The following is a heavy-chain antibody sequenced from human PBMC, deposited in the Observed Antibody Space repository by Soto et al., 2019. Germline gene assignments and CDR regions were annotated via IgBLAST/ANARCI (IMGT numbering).Heavy chain of an antibody. D-gene: IGHD2-21*02. Sequence: GGSLRLSCAASGVTCSSYAMHWVRQAPGKGLEWVAVISYDGSNKYYADSVKGRFTISRDNSKNTLYLQMNSLRAEDTAVYYCASIREHIVVVTAAFDIWGQGTMVTVSS. V-gene: IGHV3-30-3*01. J-gene: IGHJ3*02. CDR3: ASIREHIVVVTAAFDI. CDR1: GVTCSSYA. CDR2: ISYDGSNK.